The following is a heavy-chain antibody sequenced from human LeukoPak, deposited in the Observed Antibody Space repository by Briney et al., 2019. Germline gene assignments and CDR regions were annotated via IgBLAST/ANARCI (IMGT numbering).Heavy chain of an antibody. D-gene: IGHD3-10*01. Sequence: GGSLRLSCATSGFTFSSSRMSWVRQAPGKGLECVANIKEDGREKYYVDSVKGRFTISRDNAKNSLYLQMSSLRAEDTAVYYCARGGRPDYWGQGTLVTVSS. CDR3: ARGGRPDY. J-gene: IGHJ4*02. CDR1: GFTFSSSR. V-gene: IGHV3-7*01. CDR2: IKEDGREK.